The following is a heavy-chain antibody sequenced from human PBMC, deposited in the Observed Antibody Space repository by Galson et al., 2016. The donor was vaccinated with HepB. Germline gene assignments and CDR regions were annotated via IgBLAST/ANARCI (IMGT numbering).Heavy chain of an antibody. V-gene: IGHV1-69*13. CDR1: GGTFSTYV. CDR2: ITPIFGTG. D-gene: IGHD3-3*01. CDR3: ARDLPHYDFWSGFPD. Sequence: SVKVSCKASGGTFSTYVISWVRQTPGQGLEWMGGITPIFGTGDYAQKFQGRVTITAYESTSTAYMELSSLRSEDTAVYYCARDLPHYDFWSGFPDWGQGTLVTGSS. J-gene: IGHJ4*02.